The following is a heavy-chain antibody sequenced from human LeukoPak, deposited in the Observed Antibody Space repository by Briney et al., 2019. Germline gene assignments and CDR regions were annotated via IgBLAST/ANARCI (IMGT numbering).Heavy chain of an antibody. J-gene: IGHJ5*02. D-gene: IGHD3-9*01. V-gene: IGHV1-46*01. CDR3: ARADYDILTGYPKRWFDP. CDR2: INPSGGST. CDR1: GYTFTSYG. Sequence: ASVKVSCKASGYTFTSYGISWVRQAPGQGLEWMGIINPSGGSTSYAQEFQGRVTMTRDTSTSTVYMELSSLRSEDTAVYYCARADYDILTGYPKRWFDPWGQGTLVTVSS.